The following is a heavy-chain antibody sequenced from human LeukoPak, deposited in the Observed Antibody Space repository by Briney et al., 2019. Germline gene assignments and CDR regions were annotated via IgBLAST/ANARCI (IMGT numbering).Heavy chain of an antibody. CDR1: GGSISSYY. Sequence: SETLSLTCTVSGGSISSYYWSWIRQPPGKGLEWIGYIYDSGSTNYNPSLKSRVTISVDTSKNQFSLKLSSMTAADTAVFYCASLTTADAFDIWGQGTMVTVSS. CDR3: ASLTTADAFDI. J-gene: IGHJ3*02. CDR2: IYDSGST. D-gene: IGHD3-22*01. V-gene: IGHV4-59*01.